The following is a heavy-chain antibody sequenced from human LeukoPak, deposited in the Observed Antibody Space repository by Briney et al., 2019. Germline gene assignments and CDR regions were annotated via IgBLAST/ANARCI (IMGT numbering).Heavy chain of an antibody. V-gene: IGHV4-34*01. CDR2: INHSGST. J-gene: IGHJ6*02. D-gene: IGHD1-26*01. Sequence: SETLSLTCAVYGGSFSGYYWSWIRQPPGEGLEWIGEINHSGSTNYNPSLKSRVTISVDTSKNQFSLKLSSVTAADTAVYYCARGFRWEGYGMDVWGQGTTVTVSS. CDR3: ARGFRWEGYGMDV. CDR1: GGSFSGYY.